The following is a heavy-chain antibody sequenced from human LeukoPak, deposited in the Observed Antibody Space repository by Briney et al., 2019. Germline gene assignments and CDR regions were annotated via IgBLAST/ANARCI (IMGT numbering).Heavy chain of an antibody. CDR1: GYTFTSYY. CDR2: INPSGGSA. CDR3: ARSYSSSWYSDY. Sequence: ASVKVSCKASGYTFTSYYMHWVRQAPGQGLEWMGIINPSGGSASYAQKFQGSVTMTRDTSTSTVYMELSSLRSEDTAVYYCARSYSSSWYSDYWGRGTLVTVSS. J-gene: IGHJ4*02. D-gene: IGHD6-13*01. V-gene: IGHV1-46*01.